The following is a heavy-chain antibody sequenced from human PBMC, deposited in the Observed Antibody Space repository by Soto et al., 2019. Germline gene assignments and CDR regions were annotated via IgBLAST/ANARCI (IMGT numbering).Heavy chain of an antibody. V-gene: IGHV3-21*01. CDR2: ISSSSSYI. J-gene: IGHJ4*02. Sequence: XVSLRLSCAASGFTFSSYSMNWVRQAPGKGLEWVSSISSSSSYIYYADSVKGRFTISRDNAKNSLYLQMNSLRAEDTAVYYCARDYSNYNYFDYWGQGTLVTVSS. CDR1: GFTFSSYS. CDR3: ARDYSNYNYFDY. D-gene: IGHD4-4*01.